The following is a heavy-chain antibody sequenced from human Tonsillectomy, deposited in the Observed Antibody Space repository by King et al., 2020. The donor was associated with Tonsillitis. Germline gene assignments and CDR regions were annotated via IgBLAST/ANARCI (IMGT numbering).Heavy chain of an antibody. V-gene: IGHV4-39*01. D-gene: IGHD1-26*01. J-gene: IGHJ4*02. CDR2: MDYGGTI. CDR3: ARSVSGSFDY. Sequence: QLQESGPGVVKPSETLSLTCTVAGGSISSSDHYWAWIRQPPGKGLEWIGYMDYGGTIFYNPSLKSRITISGGTSENRFSLKLSSVTAADTAVYFCARSVSGSFDYWGQGALVTVSS. CDR1: GGSISSSDHY.